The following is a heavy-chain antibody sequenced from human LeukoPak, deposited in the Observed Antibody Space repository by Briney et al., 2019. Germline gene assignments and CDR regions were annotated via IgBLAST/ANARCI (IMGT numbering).Heavy chain of an antibody. J-gene: IGHJ4*02. CDR3: ARRGYCSSTSCYRRVFDY. Sequence: SETLSLTCTVSGGSISSYYWSWIRQPPGKGLEWIGYIYHSGSTYYNPSLKSRVTISVDTSKNQFSLKLSSVTAADTAVYYCARRGYCSSTSCYRRVFDYWGQGTLVTVSS. CDR1: GGSISSYY. V-gene: IGHV4-59*04. D-gene: IGHD2-2*02. CDR2: IYHSGST.